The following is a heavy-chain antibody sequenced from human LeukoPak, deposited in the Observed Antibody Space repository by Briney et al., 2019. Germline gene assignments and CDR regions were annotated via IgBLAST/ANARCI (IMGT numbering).Heavy chain of an antibody. CDR2: ISGSGGST. J-gene: IGHJ4*02. CDR3: ATETGAEGGFDY. D-gene: IGHD1-14*01. V-gene: IGHV3-23*01. CDR1: GFTFSSYA. Sequence: PAGSLRLSCAASGFTFSSYAMSWVRQAPGKGLEWVSAISGSGGSTYYADSVKGRFTISRDNSKNTLYLQMNSLRAEDTAVYYCATETGAEGGFDYWGQGTLVTVSS.